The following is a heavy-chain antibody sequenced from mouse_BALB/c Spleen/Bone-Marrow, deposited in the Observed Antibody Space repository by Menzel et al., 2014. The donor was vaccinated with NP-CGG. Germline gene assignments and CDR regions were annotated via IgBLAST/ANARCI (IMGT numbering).Heavy chain of an antibody. Sequence: QVQLKESGAELVKPGASLKLSCKASGYTFTSYWMHWVKQRPGQGLEWIGEINPSNGRANYNEKFKSKATLTVDKSSSTAYMQLSSLASEDSAVYSCAREMVFDITTVVATGGYYFDYWGQGTTLTVSS. CDR1: GYTFTSYW. J-gene: IGHJ2*01. V-gene: IGHV1S81*02. D-gene: IGHD1-1*01. CDR2: INPSNGRA. CDR3: AREMVFDITTVVATGGYYFDY.